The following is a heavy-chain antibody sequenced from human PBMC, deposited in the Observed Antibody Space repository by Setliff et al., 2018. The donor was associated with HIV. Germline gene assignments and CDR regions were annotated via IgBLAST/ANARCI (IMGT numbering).Heavy chain of an antibody. CDR1: GDSVNDRSYF. J-gene: IGHJ5*02. D-gene: IGHD3-3*01. CDR2: IYNSGSR. CDR3: ARRLSGPQGWLLSNWFDP. V-gene: IGHV4-39*01. Sequence: LSLTCTVSGDSVNDRSYFWGWIRQPPGEGLEWVGSIYNSGSRYYNPSLNSRVTISVDTSKNQFSLKLSSVTAADTAVYYCARRLSGPQGWLLSNWFDPWGQGTLVTVSS.